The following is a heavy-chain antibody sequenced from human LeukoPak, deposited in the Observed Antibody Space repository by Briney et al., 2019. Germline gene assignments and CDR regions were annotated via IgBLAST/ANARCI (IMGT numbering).Heavy chain of an antibody. CDR2: ISSNGGST. V-gene: IGHV3-64*01. J-gene: IGHJ6*03. CDR3: ARDPYKYPYYYYMDV. D-gene: IGHD1-14*01. CDR1: GFTFSSYA. Sequence: GGSLRLSCAASGFTFSSYAMHWVRQAPGKGLEYVSAISSNGGSTYYANSVKGRFTISRDNSKNTLYLQMGSLRAEDMAVYHCARDPYKYPYYYYMDVWGKGTTVTVSS.